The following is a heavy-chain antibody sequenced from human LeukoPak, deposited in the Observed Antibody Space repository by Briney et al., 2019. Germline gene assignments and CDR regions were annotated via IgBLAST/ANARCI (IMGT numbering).Heavy chain of an antibody. D-gene: IGHD6-19*01. CDR1: GGSISSSSYY. J-gene: IGHJ4*02. V-gene: IGHV4-39*01. CDR2: IYYSGST. Sequence: PSETLSLTCTVSGGSISSSSYYWGWIRQPPGKGLEWIGSIYYSGSTYYNPSLKSRVTISVDTSKNQFSLKLSSVTAADTAVYYCARQEGWLSSYYFDYWGQGTLVTVSS. CDR3: ARQEGWLSSYYFDY.